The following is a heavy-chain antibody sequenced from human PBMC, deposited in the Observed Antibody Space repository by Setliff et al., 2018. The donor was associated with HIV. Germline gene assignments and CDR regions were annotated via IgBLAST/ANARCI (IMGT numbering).Heavy chain of an antibody. Sequence: SETLSLTCAVSGYSISTAYYWAWIRQSPGKGLEWIGGFHHSGSAHYNPSLKSRVTISGQTSKNQFSLTLTSVTAADTAIYYCARQGAGDYYESSDYYTVNGFDMWGQGTMVTVSS. D-gene: IGHD3-22*01. J-gene: IGHJ3*02. CDR2: FHHSGSA. CDR3: ARQGAGDYYESSDYYTVNGFDM. V-gene: IGHV4-38-2*01. CDR1: GYSISTAYY.